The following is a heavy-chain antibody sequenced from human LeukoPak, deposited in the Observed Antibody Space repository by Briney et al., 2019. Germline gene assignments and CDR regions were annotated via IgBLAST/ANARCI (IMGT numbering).Heavy chain of an antibody. Sequence: PSQTLSLTCTVSGGSISSGTYYWNWIRQPAGKGLEWIGRISTSGSTNYNPSLKSRVTISVDTSKNQFSLKLSSVTAADTAVYYCARRRITIFGVVTNPFDYWGQGTLVTVSS. D-gene: IGHD3-3*01. CDR3: ARRRITIFGVVTNPFDY. J-gene: IGHJ4*02. V-gene: IGHV4-61*02. CDR1: GGSISSGTYY. CDR2: ISTSGST.